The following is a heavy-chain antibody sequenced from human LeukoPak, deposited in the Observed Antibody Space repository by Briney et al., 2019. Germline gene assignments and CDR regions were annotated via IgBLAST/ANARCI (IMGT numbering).Heavy chain of an antibody. D-gene: IGHD1-26*01. CDR2: IWYDGSNK. V-gene: IGHV3-33*06. CDR3: AKDRSGGSYYFDY. Sequence: PGGSLRLSCAASGFTFSSYGMHWVRQAPGKGLEWVAVIWYDGSNKYYADSVKGRFTISRDNSKNTQYLRMNSLRAEDTAVYYCAKDRSGGSYYFDYWGQGTLVTVSS. J-gene: IGHJ4*02. CDR1: GFTFSSYG.